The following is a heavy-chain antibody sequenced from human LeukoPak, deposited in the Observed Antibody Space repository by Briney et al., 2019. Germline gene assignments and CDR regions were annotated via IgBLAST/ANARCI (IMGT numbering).Heavy chain of an antibody. CDR3: ARAGSSSWYLDY. CDR1: GFTFSSYG. Sequence: GGSLRLSCAASGFTFSSYGMHWVRQAPGKGLEWVSAIDGSGDNTYYADSVKGRFIISRDNSRNTLHLQVNSLRAEDTAVYYCARAGSSSWYLDYWGQGTLVTVSS. CDR2: IDGSGDNT. V-gene: IGHV3-23*01. J-gene: IGHJ4*02. D-gene: IGHD6-13*01.